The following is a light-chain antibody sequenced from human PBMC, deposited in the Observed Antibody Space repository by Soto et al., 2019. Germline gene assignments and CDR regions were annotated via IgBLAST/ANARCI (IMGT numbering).Light chain of an antibody. Sequence: DIQMTQSPSSLSASVGDRVTITCQASQDISNYLNWYQQKPGKAPKLLIYDASNLETGVPSRFSGSGSGTDFPFTIISRQPEDIATYYCQQYDNLPPLTFGGGTKVEIK. CDR1: QDISNY. CDR2: DAS. CDR3: QQYDNLPPLT. J-gene: IGKJ4*01. V-gene: IGKV1-33*01.